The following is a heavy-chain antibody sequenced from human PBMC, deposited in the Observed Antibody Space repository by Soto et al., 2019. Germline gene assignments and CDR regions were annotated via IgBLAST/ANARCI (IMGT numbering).Heavy chain of an antibody. CDR3: ASLWQLAANDAFDI. J-gene: IGHJ3*02. CDR1: GFTFSSYS. Sequence: PGGSLRLSCAASGFTFSSYSMNLVRQAPGKGLEWVSSISSSSSYIYYADSVKGRFTISRDNAKNSLYLQMNSLRAEDTAVYYCASLWQLAANDAFDIWGQETMVTVSS. V-gene: IGHV3-21*01. D-gene: IGHD6-6*01. CDR2: ISSSSSYI.